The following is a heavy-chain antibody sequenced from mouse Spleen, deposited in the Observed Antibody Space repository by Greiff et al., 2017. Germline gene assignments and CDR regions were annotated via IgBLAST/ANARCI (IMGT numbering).Heavy chain of an antibody. Sequence: EVQRVESGPELVKPGASVKIPCKASGYTFTDYNMDWVKQSHGKSLEWIGDINPNNGGTIYNQKFKGKATLTVDKSSSTAYMELRSLTSEDTAVYYCARRNYYYGSSYRYFDVWGTGTTVTVSS. CDR1: GYTFTDYN. V-gene: IGHV1-18*01. D-gene: IGHD1-1*01. CDR3: ARRNYYYGSSYRYFDV. CDR2: INPNNGGT. J-gene: IGHJ1*03.